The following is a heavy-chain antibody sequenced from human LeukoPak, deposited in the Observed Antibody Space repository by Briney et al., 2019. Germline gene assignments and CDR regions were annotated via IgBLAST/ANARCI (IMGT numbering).Heavy chain of an antibody. Sequence: ASVKVSCKASGYTFTGYYMHWVRQAPGQGLEWMGWINPNSGGTNYAQKFQGWVTMTRDTSISTAYMELSRLRSDDTAVYYCARDYVPRYYYGSGSYYSNVGGIDYWGQGTLVTVSS. CDR3: ARDYVPRYYYGSGSYYSNVGGIDY. CDR2: INPNSGGT. CDR1: GYTFTGYY. V-gene: IGHV1-2*04. D-gene: IGHD3-10*01. J-gene: IGHJ4*02.